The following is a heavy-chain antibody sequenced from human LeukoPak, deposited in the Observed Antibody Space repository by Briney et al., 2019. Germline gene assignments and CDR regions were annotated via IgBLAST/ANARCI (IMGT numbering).Heavy chain of an antibody. CDR2: IYTSGST. D-gene: IGHD3-3*01. CDR1: GGSISSYY. Sequence: SETLSLTCTVSGGSISSYYWSWIRQPAGKGLEWIGRIYTSGSTNYNPSLKSRVTMSVDTSKNQFSLKLSSVTAADTAVYYCARDRDFWSGYYTLHDAFDTWGQGTMVTVSS. J-gene: IGHJ3*02. CDR3: ARDRDFWSGYYTLHDAFDT. V-gene: IGHV4-4*07.